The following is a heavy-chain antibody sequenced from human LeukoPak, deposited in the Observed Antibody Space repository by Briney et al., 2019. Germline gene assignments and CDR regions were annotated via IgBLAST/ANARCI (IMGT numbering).Heavy chain of an antibody. CDR1: GGSISSSSYY. J-gene: IGHJ4*02. CDR2: IYYSGST. CDR3: ASNGLLWSGEFRSNY. D-gene: IGHD3-10*01. Sequence: SETLSLTCTVSGGSISSSSYYWGWIRQPPGKGLEWIGSIYYSGSTYYNPSLKSRVTISVDTSKSQFSLKLSSVTAADTAVYYCASNGLLWSGEFRSNYWGQGTLVTVSS. V-gene: IGHV4-39*01.